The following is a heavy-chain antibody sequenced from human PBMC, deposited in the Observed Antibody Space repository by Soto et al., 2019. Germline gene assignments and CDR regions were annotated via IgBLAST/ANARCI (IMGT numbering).Heavy chain of an antibody. CDR2: IFYSGTT. CDR1: GVSIISGGYY. V-gene: IGHV4-31*03. CDR3: ARSVDT. J-gene: IGHJ5*02. Sequence: LSLSCTVSGVSIISGGYYWSWIRQHPGKGLEWIGYIFYSGTTYYNPSLKSRVTISVDTSKNQFSLKLSSVTAADTAVYYCARSVDTWGQGTLVTVSS.